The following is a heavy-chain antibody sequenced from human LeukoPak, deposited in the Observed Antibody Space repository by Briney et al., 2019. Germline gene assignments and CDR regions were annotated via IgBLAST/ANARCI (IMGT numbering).Heavy chain of an antibody. CDR3: ARDAGPEGLSIAVAGAFDY. J-gene: IGHJ4*02. CDR1: GGSISSGGYY. V-gene: IGHV4-31*03. CDR2: IYYSGST. D-gene: IGHD6-19*01. Sequence: SQTLSLTCTVSGGSISSGGYYWSWIRQHPGKGLEWIGYIYYSGSTYYNPSLKSRVTISVDTSKNQFCLKLSSVTAADTAVYDCARDAGPEGLSIAVAGAFDYWGQGTLVTVSS.